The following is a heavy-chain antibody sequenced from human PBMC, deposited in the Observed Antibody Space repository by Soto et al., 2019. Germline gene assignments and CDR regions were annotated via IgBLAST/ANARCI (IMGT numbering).Heavy chain of an antibody. V-gene: IGHV2-5*02. D-gene: IGHD1-20*01. CDR2: IYWDDDK. CDR1: GVSLSTSGGG. Sequence: SGPTLVNPTQTLTLTCTFSGVSLSTSGGGVGWIRQPPGKALDWLALIYWDDDKRYSPSLKSRLTITKDTSKNQVVLTMNNMDYFQTSGYYCAHTRYNWNDAGLYGMDVWGQGTTVTVCS. CDR3: AHTRYNWNDAGLYGMDV. J-gene: IGHJ6*02.